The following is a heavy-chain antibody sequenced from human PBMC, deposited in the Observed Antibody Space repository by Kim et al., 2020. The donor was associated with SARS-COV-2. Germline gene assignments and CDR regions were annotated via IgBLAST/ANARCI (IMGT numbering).Heavy chain of an antibody. V-gene: IGHV4-31*03. CDR3: ARDYRWGGSWWFDP. D-gene: IGHD2-15*01. CDR1: GGSISSGGYY. Sequence: SETLSLTRTVSGGSISSGGYYWSWIRQHPGKGLEWIGYIYYSGSTYYNPSLKSRVTISVDTSKNQFSLKLSSVTAADTAVYYCARDYRWGGSWWFDPWGQGTLVTVSS. CDR2: IYYSGST. J-gene: IGHJ5*02.